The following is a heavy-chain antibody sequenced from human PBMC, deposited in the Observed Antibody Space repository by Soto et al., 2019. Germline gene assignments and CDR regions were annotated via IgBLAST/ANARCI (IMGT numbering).Heavy chain of an antibody. D-gene: IGHD6-13*01. CDR3: ARAAAGNSPFDY. J-gene: IGHJ4*02. CDR2: IWYDGSNQ. CDR1: GFTFSNYG. V-gene: IGHV3-33*01. Sequence: QVQLVESGGGVVQPGRSLRLSCAASGFTFSNYGMHWVRQAPGKGLEWVTVIWYDGSNQYYADSVKGRFSISRDNSKNTLYLQMDSLRAEDTAVYYCARAAAGNSPFDYWGQGPLVTVSS.